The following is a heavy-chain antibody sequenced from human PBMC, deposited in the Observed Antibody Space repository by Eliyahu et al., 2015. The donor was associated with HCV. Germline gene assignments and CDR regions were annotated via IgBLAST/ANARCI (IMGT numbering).Heavy chain of an antibody. Sequence: EVQLVESGGGLVKPGGSLRLSCAASGFTFSRYXMNWVRQAPGKGLEWVSSISSSSSYIYYADSVKGRFTISRDNAKNSLYLQMNSLRAEDTAVYYCARDLLEGAYDFWSGYYIIGYWGQGTLVTVSS. J-gene: IGHJ4*02. D-gene: IGHD3-3*01. CDR1: GFTFSRYX. V-gene: IGHV3-21*01. CDR3: ARDLLEGAYDFWSGYYIIGY. CDR2: ISSSSSYI.